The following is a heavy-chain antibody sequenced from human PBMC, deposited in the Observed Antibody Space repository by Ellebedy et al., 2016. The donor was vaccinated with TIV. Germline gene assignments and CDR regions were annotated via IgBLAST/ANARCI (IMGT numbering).Heavy chain of an antibody. CDR2: IIPIFGKI. D-gene: IGHD2-15*01. CDR3: ARPHVVVAPDLDAFDI. J-gene: IGHJ3*02. Sequence: SVKVSXXASGYTFAVFYIHWVRQAPGQGLEWMGGIIPIFGKIDYAQKFQGRVTITADESTSTAHMELSSLRSDDTAVYYCARPHVVVAPDLDAFDIWGQGTMVTVSS. CDR1: GYTFAVFY. V-gene: IGHV1-69*13.